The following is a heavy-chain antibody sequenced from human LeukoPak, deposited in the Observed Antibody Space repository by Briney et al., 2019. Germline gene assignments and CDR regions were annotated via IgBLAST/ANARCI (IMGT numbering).Heavy chain of an antibody. CDR2: IIPIFGTA. D-gene: IGHD3-3*01. CDR1: GYTFTSYG. J-gene: IGHJ6*03. Sequence: ASVKVSCKASGYTFTSYGISWVRQAPGQGLEWMGGIIPIFGTANYAQKFQGRVTITADKSTSTAYMELSSLRSEDTAVYYCARDKLLGTIFGVVNYMDVWGKGTTVTVSS. CDR3: ARDKLLGTIFGVVNYMDV. V-gene: IGHV1-69*06.